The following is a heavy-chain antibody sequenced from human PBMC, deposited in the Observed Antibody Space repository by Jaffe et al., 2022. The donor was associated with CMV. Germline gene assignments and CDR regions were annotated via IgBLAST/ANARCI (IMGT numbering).Heavy chain of an antibody. D-gene: IGHD6-13*01. CDR1: GFTFSSYA. V-gene: IGHV3-23*01. CDR2: ISGSGGST. Sequence: EVQLLESGGGLVQPGGSLRLSCAASGFTFSSYAMSWVRQAPGKGLEWVSAISGSGGSTYYADSVKGRFTISRDNSKNTLYLQMNSLRAEDTAVYYCAKDLRYSSSWYGSYYYYYGMDVWGQGTTVTVSS. J-gene: IGHJ6*02. CDR3: AKDLRYSSSWYGSYYYYYGMDV.